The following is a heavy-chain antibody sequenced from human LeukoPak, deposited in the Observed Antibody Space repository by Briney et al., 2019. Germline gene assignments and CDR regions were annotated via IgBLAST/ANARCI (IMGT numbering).Heavy chain of an antibody. CDR3: ARGDGVYVY. CDR2: IYFGGTT. V-gene: IGHV3-53*01. D-gene: IGHD5/OR15-5a*01. J-gene: IGHJ4*02. Sequence: VAEAPKKGLEWVSVIYFGGTTYYADSVKGRFTISGDNSKNTVYLQMNSLRVEDTAVYYCARGDGVYVYWGQGTLVTVSS.